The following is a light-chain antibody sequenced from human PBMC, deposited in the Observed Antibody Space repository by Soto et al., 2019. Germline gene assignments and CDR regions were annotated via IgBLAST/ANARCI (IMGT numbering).Light chain of an antibody. CDR3: QQSNSYPYT. J-gene: IGKJ2*01. Sequence: DIQMTQSPSTLSASVGDRVTITCRASQSISSWLAWYQQKPGKAPKLLIYDASSLESGVPSRFSGSGSGTYYPLTISSLQPDDFAPYYCQQSNSYPYTFGQGTKLEIK. CDR1: QSISSW. CDR2: DAS. V-gene: IGKV1-5*01.